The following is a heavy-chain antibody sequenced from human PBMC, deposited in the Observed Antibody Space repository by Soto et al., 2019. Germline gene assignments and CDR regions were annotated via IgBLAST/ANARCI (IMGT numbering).Heavy chain of an antibody. Sequence: SETLSLTCSVSGGSVSSGSYYWSWIRQPPGKGLEWIAYIYYSGSTKYNPSLKSRVTISLDTSKNQFSLKLNSVTAADTAVYYCAREGSTGGFDYWGQGNMVTVSS. CDR1: GGSVSSGSYY. V-gene: IGHV4-61*01. D-gene: IGHD2-8*02. CDR2: IYYSGST. CDR3: AREGSTGGFDY. J-gene: IGHJ4*02.